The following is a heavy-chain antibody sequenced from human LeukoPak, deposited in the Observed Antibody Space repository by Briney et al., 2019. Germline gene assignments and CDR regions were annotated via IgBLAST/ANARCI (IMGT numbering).Heavy chain of an antibody. D-gene: IGHD3-10*01. V-gene: IGHV1-18*01. CDR1: GYTFTSYG. CDR2: INAYNGNT. CDR3: ARDFDGYGSWGDFDY. Sequence: GASVKVSCKASGYTFTSYGISWVRQAPGQGLEWMGWINAYNGNTNYAQKLQGRVTMTTDTSTSTAYMELRSLRSDDTAVYYCARDFDGYGSWGDFDYWGQGTLVTVSS. J-gene: IGHJ4*02.